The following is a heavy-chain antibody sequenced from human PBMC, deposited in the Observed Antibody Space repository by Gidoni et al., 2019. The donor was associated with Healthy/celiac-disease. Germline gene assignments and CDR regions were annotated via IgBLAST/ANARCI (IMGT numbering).Heavy chain of an antibody. CDR2: ISGSGCRK. Sequence: EVQLLESGGGLVQPGGSLRLSCSASGFTFSSYAMSWVRRAPGKGLKGCSAISGSGCRKYDADSVKGRFTISRDNSKNTLYLQINSLRAEDTAVYYWAKVQGPIVVVTAIDYWGQGTLVTVSS. CDR3: AKVQGPIVVVTAIDY. V-gene: IGHV3-23*01. J-gene: IGHJ4*02. CDR1: GFTFSSYA. D-gene: IGHD2-21*02.